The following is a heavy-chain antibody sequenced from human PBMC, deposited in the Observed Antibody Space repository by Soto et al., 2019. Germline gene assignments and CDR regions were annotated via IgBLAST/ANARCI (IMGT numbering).Heavy chain of an antibody. D-gene: IGHD5-18*01. CDR3: ARDQIQPGIGIDY. J-gene: IGHJ4*02. V-gene: IGHV3-33*01. CDR1: GFTFSSYG. Sequence: QVQLVESGGGVVQPGRSLRLSCAASGFTFSSYGMHWVRQAPGKGLEWVAVIWYDGSNKYYADSVKGRFTISRDNSKNTLYLQMNSLRAEDTAVYYCARDQIQPGIGIDYWGQGTLVTVSS. CDR2: IWYDGSNK.